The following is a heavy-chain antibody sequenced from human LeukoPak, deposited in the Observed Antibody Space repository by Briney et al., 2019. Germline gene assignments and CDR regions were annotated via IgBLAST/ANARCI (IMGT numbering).Heavy chain of an antibody. CDR3: ARLRLDYVDY. V-gene: IGHV4-59*01. CDR2: SYYTGVT. Sequence: SETLSLTCTVSGGPISDYYWSWIRQPPGKGLEWIGYSYYTGVTNYNPSLKSRVSISVDTSKKQFSLNLTSVTTADTAVYYCARLRLDYVDYWGQGAVVTVSS. J-gene: IGHJ4*02. CDR1: GGPISDYY.